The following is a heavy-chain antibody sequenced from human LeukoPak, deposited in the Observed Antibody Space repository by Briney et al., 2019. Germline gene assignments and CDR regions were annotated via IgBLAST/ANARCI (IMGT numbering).Heavy chain of an antibody. J-gene: IGHJ4*02. CDR1: GFTFTDYW. D-gene: IGHD1-26*01. CDR2: IHKAGTES. Sequence: GGSLRLSCAASGFTFTDYWMTWVRQVPGEGLEWVANIHKAGTESYYVDSVKGRFAISRDNAKNSLYLQLSSLRVDDTAVYYCARVGTWELQRVFEYWGQGTLVTVSS. CDR3: ARVGTWELQRVFEY. V-gene: IGHV3-7*01.